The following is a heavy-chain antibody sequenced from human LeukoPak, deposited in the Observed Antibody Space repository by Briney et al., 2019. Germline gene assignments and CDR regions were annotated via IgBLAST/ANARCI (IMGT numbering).Heavy chain of an antibody. CDR2: MNPNSGNT. Sequence: ASVKVSCRASGYTFTSYDINWVRQATGQGLEWMGWMNPNSGNTGYAQKFQGRVTITRNTSISTAYMELSSLRSEDTAVYCCARGEGSSYPYWGQGTLVTVSS. J-gene: IGHJ4*02. CDR1: GYTFTSYD. CDR3: ARGEGSSYPY. D-gene: IGHD6-6*01. V-gene: IGHV1-8*03.